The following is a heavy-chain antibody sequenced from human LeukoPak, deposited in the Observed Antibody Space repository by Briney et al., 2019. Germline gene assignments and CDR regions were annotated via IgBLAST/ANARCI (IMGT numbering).Heavy chain of an antibody. J-gene: IGHJ6*02. CDR3: ARLRYYYGMDV. CDR1: GGSISSYY. Sequence: PSETLSLTRTVSGGSISSYYWSWIRQPPGKGLEWIGYIYYSGSTNYNPSLKSRVTISVDTSKNQFSLKLSSVTAADTAVYYCARLRYYYGMDVWGQGTTVTVSS. CDR2: IYYSGST. V-gene: IGHV4-59*08.